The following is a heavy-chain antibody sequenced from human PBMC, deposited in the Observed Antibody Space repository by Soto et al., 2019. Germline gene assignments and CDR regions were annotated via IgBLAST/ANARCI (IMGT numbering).Heavy chain of an antibody. D-gene: IGHD2-2*01. Sequence: ASVKVSCKASGYTFTSYAMHWVRQAPGQRLEWMGWINAGNGNTKYSQKFQGRVTITRDTSASTAYMELSSLRSEDTAVYYCARDLSNVVVPAAPYYYYYGMDVWGQGTTVTV. V-gene: IGHV1-3*01. CDR2: INAGNGNT. CDR1: GYTFTSYA. CDR3: ARDLSNVVVPAAPYYYYYGMDV. J-gene: IGHJ6*02.